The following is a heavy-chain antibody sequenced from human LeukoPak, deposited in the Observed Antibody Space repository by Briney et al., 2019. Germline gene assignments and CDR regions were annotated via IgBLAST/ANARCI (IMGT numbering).Heavy chain of an antibody. CDR3: ARLYNRFAYWYFDL. J-gene: IGHJ2*01. Sequence: SETLSLTCTFSGVSFTSGSYFWGLIRQPPGKGLEWIGRISYTGSTDYNPSLKSRVSISVDTSKNQFSLNLTSVTAADTAVYYCARLYNRFAYWYFDLWGRGTLVTVSS. V-gene: IGHV4-39*07. CDR2: ISYTGST. D-gene: IGHD5-24*01. CDR1: GVSFTSGSYF.